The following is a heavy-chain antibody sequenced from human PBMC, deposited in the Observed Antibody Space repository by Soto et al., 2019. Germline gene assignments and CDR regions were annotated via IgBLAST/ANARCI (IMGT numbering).Heavy chain of an antibody. Sequence: QVQLQASGTGLVKPSETLSLTCTVSGGSISSYYWSWIRQPPGKGLEWIGYIYYSGSTNYNPSLKSRVTISVDTSKNQFSLKLSSVTAADTAVYYCARFMYDSSGYYFIYGMDVWGQGTTVTVSS. CDR2: IYYSGST. CDR1: GGSISSYY. V-gene: IGHV4-59*08. CDR3: ARFMYDSSGYYFIYGMDV. D-gene: IGHD3-22*01. J-gene: IGHJ6*02.